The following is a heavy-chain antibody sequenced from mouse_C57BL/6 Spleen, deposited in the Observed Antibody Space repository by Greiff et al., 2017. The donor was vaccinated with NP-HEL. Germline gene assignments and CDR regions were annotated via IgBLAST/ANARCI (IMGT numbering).Heavy chain of an antibody. D-gene: IGHD2-4*01. CDR3: ARSDYGYFDY. CDR2: IHPNSGST. Sequence: LQQPGAELVKPGASVKLSCKASGYTFTSYWMHWVKQRPGQGLEWIGMIHPNSGSTNYNEKFKSKATLTVDKSSSTAYMQLSSLTSEDSAVYYCARSDYGYFDYWGQGTTLTVSS. CDR1: GYTFTSYW. V-gene: IGHV1-64*01. J-gene: IGHJ2*01.